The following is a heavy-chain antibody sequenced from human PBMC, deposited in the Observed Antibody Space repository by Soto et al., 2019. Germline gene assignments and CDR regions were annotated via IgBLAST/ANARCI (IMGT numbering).Heavy chain of an antibody. CDR1: GYTFTSYG. Sequence: QVQLVQSGAEVKKPGASVKVSCKASGYTFTSYGISWVRQAPGQGLEWMGWISAYNGNTNYAQKLQGRVTMTTDTAASTAYMELRSLRSDDTAVYYCARVRGIQLWLRGLYYFDYWGQGTLVTVSS. CDR3: ARVRGIQLWLRGLYYFDY. V-gene: IGHV1-18*01. CDR2: ISAYNGNT. J-gene: IGHJ4*02. D-gene: IGHD5-18*01.